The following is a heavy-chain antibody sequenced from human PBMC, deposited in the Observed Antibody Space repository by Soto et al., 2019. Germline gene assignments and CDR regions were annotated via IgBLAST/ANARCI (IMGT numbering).Heavy chain of an antibody. Sequence: QLQLQESGPGLVKPSETLSLTCTVSGGSIRSSSYYWGWIRQPPGKGLEWIGSIYYSGSTFYNPSLNSRVTISVDASKNLFSLKLTSVTAADTAVYYCATSKQQLYSWTDYWGQGSLVTVSS. V-gene: IGHV4-39*01. CDR3: ATSKQQLYSWTDY. CDR1: GGSIRSSSYY. CDR2: IYYSGST. J-gene: IGHJ4*02. D-gene: IGHD6-13*01.